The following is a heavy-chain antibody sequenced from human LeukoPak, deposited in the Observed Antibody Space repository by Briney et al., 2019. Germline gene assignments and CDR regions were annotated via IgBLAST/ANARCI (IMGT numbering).Heavy chain of an antibody. D-gene: IGHD2-2*01. J-gene: IGHJ3*02. CDR3: AREGYCSSTSCYWLNAFDI. CDR2: IYYSGST. Sequence: SETLSLTXTVSGGSISSNNYYWGWIRQPPGKGLEWIGNIYYSGSTNYNPSLKSRVTISVDTSKNQFSLKLSSVTAADTAVYYCAREGYCSSTSCYWLNAFDIWGQRTMVTVSS. CDR1: GGSISSNNYY. V-gene: IGHV4-39*07.